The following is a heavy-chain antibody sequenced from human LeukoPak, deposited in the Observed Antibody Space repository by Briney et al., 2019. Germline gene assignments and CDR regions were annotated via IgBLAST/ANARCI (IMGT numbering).Heavy chain of an antibody. CDR2: ISAYNGNT. J-gene: IGHJ4*02. V-gene: IGHV1-18*01. CDR1: GYTLTSYG. CDR3: ARAGITSGWVQNMDY. Sequence: ASVKVSCKASGYTLTSYGINWVRQAPGQGLEWMVWISAYNGNTKHAQKLQGRVTMTTDTSTSTAYMELRSLRSDDTAVYYCARAGITSGWVQNMDYWGQGTLVTVSS. D-gene: IGHD6-19*01.